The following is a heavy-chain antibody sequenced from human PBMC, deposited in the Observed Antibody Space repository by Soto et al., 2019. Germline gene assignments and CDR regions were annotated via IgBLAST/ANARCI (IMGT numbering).Heavy chain of an antibody. V-gene: IGHV4-59*01. CDR1: GGSMSRFY. Sequence: SETLSLTCNVSGGSMSRFYWSWLRQPPGKGLEWIGYVFHSGDTKYNPSLKSRLTISVDTTKKQFSLNLSSVTAADTAVYFCVRLPTGWPNWVDPWGPGILVTVSS. CDR3: VRLPTGWPNWVDP. J-gene: IGHJ5*02. D-gene: IGHD6-19*01. CDR2: VFHSGDT.